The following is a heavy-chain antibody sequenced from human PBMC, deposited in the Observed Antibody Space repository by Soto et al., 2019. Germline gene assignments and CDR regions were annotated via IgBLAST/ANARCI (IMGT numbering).Heavy chain of an antibody. D-gene: IGHD6-6*01. CDR2: IWYDGSNK. CDR1: GFTFSNYG. J-gene: IGHJ6*02. CDR3: ARARETYFYYGMDV. V-gene: IGHV3-33*01. Sequence: GGSLRLSCAASGFTFSNYGMHWVRQAPGKGLEWVAVIWYDGSNKYYADSVKGRFTISRDNSKNTLYLQMNSLRAEDTAVYYCARARETYFYYGMDVWGQGPTVTVS.